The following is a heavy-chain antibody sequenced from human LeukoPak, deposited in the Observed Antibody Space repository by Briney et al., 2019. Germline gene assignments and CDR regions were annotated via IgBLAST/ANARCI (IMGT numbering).Heavy chain of an antibody. D-gene: IGHD3-22*01. V-gene: IGHV3-30*02. J-gene: IGHJ4*02. CDR1: GFTFSSYG. Sequence: GGSLRLSCAASGFTFSSYGMHWVRHALGKGLEGVAFIRYDGSNKYYADSVKGRFTISRDNSKNTLYLQMNSLRAEDTAVYYCAKSYYDSSGYYYVSYFDYWGQGTLVTVSS. CDR3: AKSYYDSSGYYYVSYFDY. CDR2: IRYDGSNK.